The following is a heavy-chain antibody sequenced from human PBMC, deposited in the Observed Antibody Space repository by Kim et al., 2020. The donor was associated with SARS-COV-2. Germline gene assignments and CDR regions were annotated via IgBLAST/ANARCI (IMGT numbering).Heavy chain of an antibody. CDR1: GFTFSSYG. Sequence: GGSLRLSCAASGFTFSSYGMHWVRQAPGKGLEWVAVISYDGSNKYYADSVKDRFTISRDNSKNTLYLQMNSLRAEDTAVYYCARDRVPMVREVAHYWCQGTLGTVSS. J-gene: IGHJ4*02. V-gene: IGHV3-33*05. CDR3: ARDRVPMVREVAHY. D-gene: IGHD3-10*01. CDR2: ISYDGSNK.